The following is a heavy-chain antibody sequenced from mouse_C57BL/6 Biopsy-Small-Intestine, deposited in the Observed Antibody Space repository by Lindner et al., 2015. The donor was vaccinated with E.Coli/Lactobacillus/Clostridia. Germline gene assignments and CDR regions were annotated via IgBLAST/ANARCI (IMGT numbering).Heavy chain of an antibody. V-gene: IGHV1-81*01. CDR1: GYTFTGYG. J-gene: IGHJ4*01. CDR3: AREGGSTVVISYYYGMDY. CDR2: IYPRSGNT. D-gene: IGHD1-1*01. Sequence: VQLQESGAELARPGASVKLSCKASGYTFTGYGISWVKQRTGQGLEWIGEIYPRSGNTYYNEKFKGKATLTADKSPGTAYMELRSLTSEDSAVYFCAREGGSTVVISYYYGMDYWGQGTSVTVSS.